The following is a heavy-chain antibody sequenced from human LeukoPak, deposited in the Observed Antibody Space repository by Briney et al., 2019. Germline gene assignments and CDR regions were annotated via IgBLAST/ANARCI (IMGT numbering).Heavy chain of an antibody. CDR1: GSTFTGYY. CDR3: ARSGRGGLAHYYYYMDV. J-gene: IGHJ6*03. V-gene: IGHV1-2*02. D-gene: IGHD3-10*01. Sequence: ASVKVSCKASGSTFTGYYMHWVRQAPGQGLEWMGWINPNSGGTNYAQKFQGRVTMTRDTSISTAYMELSRLRSDDTAVYYCARSGRGGLAHYYYYMDVWGKGTTVTVSS. CDR2: INPNSGGT.